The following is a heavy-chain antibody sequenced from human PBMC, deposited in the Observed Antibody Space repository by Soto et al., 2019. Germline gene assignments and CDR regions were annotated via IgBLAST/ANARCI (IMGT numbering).Heavy chain of an antibody. CDR3: AHSQRGPRDF. Sequence: QITLKESGPTLVRPTQTLTLTCTFSGFSLSTSGVAVAWMRQAPGAALEWLALIYWDADKRYNPSLKSRLTITKDTSKEQMVLTMSNMGTMDTATYFSAHSQRGPRDFWGPGILVTVSS. J-gene: IGHJ4*02. CDR2: IYWDADK. D-gene: IGHD5-12*01. V-gene: IGHV2-5*02. CDR1: GFSLSTSGVA.